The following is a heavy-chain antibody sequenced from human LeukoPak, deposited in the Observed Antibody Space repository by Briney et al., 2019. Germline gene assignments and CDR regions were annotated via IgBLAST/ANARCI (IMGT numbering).Heavy chain of an antibody. D-gene: IGHD3-10*01. Sequence: SETLSLTCTVSGGSISSYYWSWIRQPPGKGLEWLGYIYYSGSTNYNPFLKSRVTISVDTSKNQFSLKLSSVTAADTAVYYCARHSAPTMVRGVNYYYYYMDVWGKGTTVTVSS. CDR2: IYYSGST. CDR3: ARHSAPTMVRGVNYYYYYMDV. J-gene: IGHJ6*03. CDR1: GGSISSYY. V-gene: IGHV4-59*08.